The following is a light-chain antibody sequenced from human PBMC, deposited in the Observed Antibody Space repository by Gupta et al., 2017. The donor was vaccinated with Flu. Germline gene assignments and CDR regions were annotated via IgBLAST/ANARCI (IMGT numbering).Light chain of an antibody. V-gene: IGKV1-6*01. CDR1: QGNRND. Sequence: AIQTTLSPSSLSASVGDRVTISCRASQGNRNDLGWYQQKPGKAPKLLIYTASSLQSGVPSRFSVSGSDTAFTLTIRSLQPGDSATYYCRQDYNSQWTFGQGTKVEIK. J-gene: IGKJ1*01. CDR2: TAS. CDR3: RQDYNSQWT.